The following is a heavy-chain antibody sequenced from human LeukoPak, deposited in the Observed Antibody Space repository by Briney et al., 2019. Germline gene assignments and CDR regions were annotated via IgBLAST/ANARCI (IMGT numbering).Heavy chain of an antibody. Sequence: PSETLSLTCTVSGGSISSGSYYWSWIRQPAGKGLEWIGRIYTSGSTNYNPSLKSRVTISVDTSKNQFSLKLSSVTAADTAVYYCAREFVVVIADYYCYYMDVWGKGTTVTVSS. D-gene: IGHD2-21*01. J-gene: IGHJ6*03. V-gene: IGHV4-61*02. CDR2: IYTSGST. CDR3: AREFVVVIADYYCYYMDV. CDR1: GGSISSGSYY.